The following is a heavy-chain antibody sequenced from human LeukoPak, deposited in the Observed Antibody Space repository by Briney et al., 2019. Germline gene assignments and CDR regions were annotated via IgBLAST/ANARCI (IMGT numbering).Heavy chain of an antibody. D-gene: IGHD2-15*01. CDR3: ARVSCSGGACPFGSWFDP. CDR1: GGSITSGSYY. CDR2: IYYSGST. J-gene: IGHJ5*02. Sequence: PSETLSLTCTVSGGSITSGSYYWGWLRQPPGKGLEWIVSIYYSGSTYYNPSLKSRVTISVDATNKLFSLKLSSVTAADTAVYYCARVSCSGGACPFGSWFDPWGQGTLVTVSS. V-gene: IGHV4-39*02.